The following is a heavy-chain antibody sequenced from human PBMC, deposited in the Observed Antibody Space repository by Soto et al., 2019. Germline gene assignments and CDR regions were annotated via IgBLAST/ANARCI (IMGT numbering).Heavy chain of an antibody. V-gene: IGHV3-9*01. Sequence: EVQLVESGGGLVQPGRSLRLPCEASGFTFDDYAMHWVRQAPGKGLEWVSGIGWNSGSIGYADSVKGRFTISRDNAKNSLYLQMNSLSADVTALYYCAKDYPTYYYGSGTPFDYWGQGTLVTVSS. J-gene: IGHJ4*02. D-gene: IGHD3-10*01. CDR1: GFTFDDYA. CDR3: AKDYPTYYYGSGTPFDY. CDR2: IGWNSGSI.